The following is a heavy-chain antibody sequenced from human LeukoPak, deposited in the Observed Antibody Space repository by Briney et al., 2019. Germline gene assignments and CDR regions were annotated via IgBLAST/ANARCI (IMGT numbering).Heavy chain of an antibody. CDR1: GFTFSSYG. Sequence: GGSLRLSCAASGFTFSSYGMHWVRQAPGKGLEWVAFIRYDGSHKYYAESVKGRFTISRDNSKNRLYLQMNSLRPEDTALYYCARPYSSNVYYYYYMDVWGKGTMVTISS. J-gene: IGHJ6*03. CDR3: ARPYSSNVYYYYYMDV. CDR2: IRYDGSHK. D-gene: IGHD6-13*01. V-gene: IGHV3-30*02.